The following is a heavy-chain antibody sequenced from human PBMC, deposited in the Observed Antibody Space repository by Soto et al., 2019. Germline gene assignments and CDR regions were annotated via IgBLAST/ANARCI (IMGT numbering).Heavy chain of an antibody. J-gene: IGHJ4*02. V-gene: IGHV3-30-3*01. CDR3: ARSSGVSTPDFDY. Sequence: GGSLRLSCAVSGFTFTLYAIHWVRQAPGKGLEWVAVISHDGSIKYYTDSVKGRFTISRDNSLHTVYLQMNSLGPEDTAVYFCARSSGVSTPDFDYWGQGALVTVSS. D-gene: IGHD3-10*01. CDR2: ISHDGSIK. CDR1: GFTFTLYA.